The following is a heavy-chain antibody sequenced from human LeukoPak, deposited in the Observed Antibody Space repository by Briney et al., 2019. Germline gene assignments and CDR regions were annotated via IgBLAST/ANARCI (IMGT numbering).Heavy chain of an antibody. Sequence: GGSLRLSCAASGFSFSSYWMSWVRQAPGKGLEWVANIKQDGSEKHYVDSVKGRFTISRDNAKNSLYLQMNSLRAEDTAVYYCARGGWGSYRFEDYWGQGTLVTVSS. V-gene: IGHV3-7*01. CDR3: ARGGWGSYRFEDY. J-gene: IGHJ4*02. D-gene: IGHD3-16*02. CDR1: GFSFSSYW. CDR2: IKQDGSEK.